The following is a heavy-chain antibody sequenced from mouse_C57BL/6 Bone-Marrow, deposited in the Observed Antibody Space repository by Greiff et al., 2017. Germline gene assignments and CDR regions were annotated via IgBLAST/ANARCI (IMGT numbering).Heavy chain of an antibody. CDR1: GYTFTSYW. Sequence: QVQLQQPGAELVMPGASVKLSCKASGYTFTSYWMHWVKQRPGQGLEWIGEIDPSDSYTNYNQKFKGKSTLTVDKSSSTAYMQLSSLTSEDSAVDYCARTGVVPYYYAMDYWGQGTSVTVSS. J-gene: IGHJ4*01. CDR2: IDPSDSYT. CDR3: ARTGVVPYYYAMDY. D-gene: IGHD1-1*01. V-gene: IGHV1-69*01.